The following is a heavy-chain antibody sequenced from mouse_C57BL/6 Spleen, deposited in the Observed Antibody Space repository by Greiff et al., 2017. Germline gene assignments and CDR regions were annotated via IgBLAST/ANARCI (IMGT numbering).Heavy chain of an antibody. D-gene: IGHD3-2*02. CDR1: GFTFSAYY. Sequence: EVMLVESEGGLVQPGSSMKLSCTASGFTFSAYYMAWVRQVPEKGLEWVANINYDGSSTYYLASLKSRFIFSRDTAKNILYLQMSRLKSEDTATYYCARDRDSSGYDYAMDYWGQGTAVTVSS. CDR2: INYDGSST. J-gene: IGHJ4*01. V-gene: IGHV5-16*01. CDR3: ARDRDSSGYDYAMDY.